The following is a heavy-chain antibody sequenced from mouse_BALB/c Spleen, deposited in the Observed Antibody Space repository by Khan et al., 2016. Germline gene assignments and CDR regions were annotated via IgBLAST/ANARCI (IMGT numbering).Heavy chain of an antibody. CDR1: GFSLTSYG. CDR2: IWSGGST. V-gene: IGHV2-2*02. D-gene: IGHD2-10*02. J-gene: IGHJ4*01. CDR3: ARKYGNYYARDY. Sequence: QMQLEESGPGLVQPSQSLSITCTVSGFSLTSYGVHWVRQSPGKGLEWLGVIWSGGSTDYNAAFISRLSISKDNSKSQVFFKMNSLQANDTAIYYCARKYGNYYARDYWGQGTSVTVSS.